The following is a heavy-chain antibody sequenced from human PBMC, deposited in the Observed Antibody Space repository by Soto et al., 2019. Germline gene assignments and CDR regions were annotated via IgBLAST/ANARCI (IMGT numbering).Heavy chain of an antibody. CDR3: ARDRRRSNSGIDP. V-gene: IGHV4-4*02. CDR2: IYHSGST. D-gene: IGHD3-10*01. J-gene: IGHJ5*02. CDR1: GDSISSSTW. Sequence: SETLSLTCAVSGDSISSSTWWSWVRQPPGKGLQWIGDIYHSGSTNYNPSLRSRVTIAVQKSKNQFSLKLTSVTAADTAIYYCARDRRRSNSGIDPWGQGTLVTVPQ.